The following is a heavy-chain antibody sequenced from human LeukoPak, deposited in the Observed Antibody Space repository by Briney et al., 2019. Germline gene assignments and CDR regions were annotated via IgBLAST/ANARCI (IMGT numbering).Heavy chain of an antibody. J-gene: IGHJ4*02. Sequence: GASVKVSCKASGGTFSSYAISWVRQAPGQGLEWMGGIIPIFGTANYAQKFQGRVTITTDESASTAYMELSSLRSEDTAVYYCARVPRYDAPYYFDYWGQGTLVTVSS. D-gene: IGHD2-15*01. V-gene: IGHV1-69*05. CDR1: GGTFSSYA. CDR3: ARVPRYDAPYYFDY. CDR2: IIPIFGTA.